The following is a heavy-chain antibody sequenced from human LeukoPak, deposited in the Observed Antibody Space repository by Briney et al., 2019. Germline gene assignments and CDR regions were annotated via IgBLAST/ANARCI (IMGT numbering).Heavy chain of an antibody. CDR3: VRDHYYSFDY. D-gene: IGHD2/OR15-2a*01. CDR2: ISSSSSAI. J-gene: IGHJ4*02. V-gene: IGHV3-48*02. CDR1: GFXFSSYS. Sequence: GGSLRLSCAASGFXFSSYSMNWVRQAPGKGLEWISYISSSSSAIYYADSVKGRSTISRGNAKNSLYLQMNSLRDEDTAVYYCVRDHYYSFDYWGQGTLVTVSS.